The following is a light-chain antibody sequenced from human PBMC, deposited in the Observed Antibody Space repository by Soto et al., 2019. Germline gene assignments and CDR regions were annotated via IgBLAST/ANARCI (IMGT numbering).Light chain of an antibody. V-gene: IGKV1-5*01. Sequence: DIQITQSPSPLSAPLGDRVTITCRASQRIDRFLAWYQQRPGEAPQLLIYDASRRPTGVPSRFSASGSETEFTLTITNLQPDDSATYFCQHYFNFPHTFGPGTRLEI. CDR1: QRIDRF. CDR2: DAS. CDR3: QHYFNFPHT. J-gene: IGKJ2*01.